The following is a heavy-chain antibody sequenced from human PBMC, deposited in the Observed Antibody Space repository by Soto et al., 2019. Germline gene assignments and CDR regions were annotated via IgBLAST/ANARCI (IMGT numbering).Heavy chain of an antibody. CDR3: ASGIAAAGTIYYYGMDV. J-gene: IGHJ6*02. Sequence: VASVKVSCKASGGTFSSYDINWVRQATGQGLEWMGWMNPNSGNTGYAQKFQGRVTMTRNTSISTAYMELSSLRSEDTAVYYCASGIAAAGTIYYYGMDVWGQGTTVTVS. V-gene: IGHV1-8*02. D-gene: IGHD6-13*01. CDR1: GGTFSSYD. CDR2: MNPNSGNT.